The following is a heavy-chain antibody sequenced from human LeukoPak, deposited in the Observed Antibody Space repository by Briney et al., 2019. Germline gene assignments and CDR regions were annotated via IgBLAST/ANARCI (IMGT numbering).Heavy chain of an antibody. Sequence: GASVKVSCKASGYTFTSYGISWVRQAPGQGLEWMGWISAYNGDTNYAQKLQGRVTMTTDTSTSTAYMELRSLRSDDTAVYYCARYSGSYPYYYYGMDVWGQGTTVTVSS. CDR1: GYTFTSYG. CDR2: ISAYNGDT. CDR3: ARYSGSYPYYYYGMDV. V-gene: IGHV1-18*01. D-gene: IGHD1-26*01. J-gene: IGHJ6*02.